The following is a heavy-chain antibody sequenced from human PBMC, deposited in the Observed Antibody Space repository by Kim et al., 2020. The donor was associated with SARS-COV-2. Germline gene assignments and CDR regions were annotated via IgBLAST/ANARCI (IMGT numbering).Heavy chain of an antibody. CDR1: GFTFSSYS. CDR2: ISSSSSYI. J-gene: IGHJ5*02. Sequence: GGSLRLSCAASGFTFSSYSMNWVRQAPGKGLEWVSSISSSSSYIYYADSVKGRFTISRDNAKNSLYLQMNSLRAEDTAVYYCARVKRPGYCSGGSCLFWFDPWGQGTLVTVSS. D-gene: IGHD2-15*01. CDR3: ARVKRPGYCSGGSCLFWFDP. V-gene: IGHV3-21*01.